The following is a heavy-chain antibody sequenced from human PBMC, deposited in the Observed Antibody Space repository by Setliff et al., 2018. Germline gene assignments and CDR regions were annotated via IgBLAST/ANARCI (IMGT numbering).Heavy chain of an antibody. J-gene: IGHJ5*02. D-gene: IGHD1-1*01. CDR1: GGSISSSSHY. V-gene: IGHV4-39*01. Sequence: SETLSLTCTVSGGSISSSSHYWGWIRQPPGKGLEWIGEIHHSGGTSYNPSLKSRVTISIDTSKNQFSLNLNSVTAADTAVYYCARTTGSTHNWLDPWGPGTLVTVSS. CDR2: IHHSGGT. CDR3: ARTTGSTHNWLDP.